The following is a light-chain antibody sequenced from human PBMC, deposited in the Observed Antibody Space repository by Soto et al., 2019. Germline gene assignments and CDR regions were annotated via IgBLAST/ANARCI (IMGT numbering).Light chain of an antibody. CDR1: SSDVGTYNY. CDR3: SSYTSSSTYV. J-gene: IGLJ1*01. CDR2: EVS. V-gene: IGLV2-14*01. Sequence: QSVLTQPASVSGSPGQSITISCTGTSSDVGTYNYVSWHQLHPGKAPKLMVYEVSNRPSGVSNRFSGSKPGNTASLTISGLQAEDEADYYCSSYTSSSTYVFGTGTKLTVL.